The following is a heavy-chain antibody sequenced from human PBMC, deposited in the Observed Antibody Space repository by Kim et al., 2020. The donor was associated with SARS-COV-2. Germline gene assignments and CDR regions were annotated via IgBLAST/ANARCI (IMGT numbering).Heavy chain of an antibody. J-gene: IGHJ4*02. CDR3: ARDLQSIAARPHYFDY. CDR1: GFTFSSYE. Sequence: GGSLRLSCAASGFTFSSYEMNWVRQAPGKGLEWVSYISSSGSTIYYADSVKGRFTISRDNAKNSLFLQMNSLRAEDTAVYYCARDLQSIAARPHYFDYWGQGTLVTVSS. V-gene: IGHV3-48*03. CDR2: ISSSGSTI. D-gene: IGHD6-6*01.